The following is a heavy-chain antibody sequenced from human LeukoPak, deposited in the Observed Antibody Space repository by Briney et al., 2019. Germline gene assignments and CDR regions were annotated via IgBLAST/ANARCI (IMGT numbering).Heavy chain of an antibody. CDR2: ISDDGSIT. J-gene: IGHJ4*02. CDR1: GFTFSRDW. V-gene: IGHV3-74*03. CDR3: VRRSSEYNVYDRHFDY. Sequence: PGGALRLSCAASGFTFSRDWMHWVRQAPGKGLVWVSRISDDGSITTYADSVKGGFTISRDNAKSTVFLQMNSLRAEHKAVYFCVRRSSEYNVYDRHFDYWGQGILVTVSS. D-gene: IGHD5/OR15-5a*01.